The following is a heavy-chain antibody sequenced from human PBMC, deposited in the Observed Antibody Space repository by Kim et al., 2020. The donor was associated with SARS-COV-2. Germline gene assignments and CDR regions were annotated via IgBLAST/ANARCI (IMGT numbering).Heavy chain of an antibody. Sequence: SETLSLTCAVSGGSISSGGYSWSWIRQPPGKGLEWIGYIYHSGSTYYNPSLKSRVTISVDRSKNQFSLKLSSVTAADTAVYYCARDYRDWYFDLWGRGTL. CDR1: GGSISSGGYS. J-gene: IGHJ2*01. D-gene: IGHD4-4*01. CDR2: IYHSGST. V-gene: IGHV4-30-2*01. CDR3: ARDYRDWYFDL.